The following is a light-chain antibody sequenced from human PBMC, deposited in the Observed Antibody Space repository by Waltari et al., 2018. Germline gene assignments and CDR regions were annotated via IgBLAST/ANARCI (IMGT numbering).Light chain of an antibody. CDR3: QKYDSAPLT. J-gene: IGKJ3*01. CDR2: AAS. CDR1: KGIRNY. Sequence: DIQLTQSPSSLSASIGNRVRITCRASKGIRNYLAWYQQKPGKVPKVLIYAASSLQSGVPSRFVGSGSGTEFTLTINSLQPEDVATYYCQKYDSAPLTFGPGTKVDIK. V-gene: IGKV1-27*01.